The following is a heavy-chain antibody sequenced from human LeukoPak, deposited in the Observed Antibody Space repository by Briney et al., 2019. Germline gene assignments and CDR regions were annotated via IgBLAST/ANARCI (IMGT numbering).Heavy chain of an antibody. D-gene: IGHD1-1*01. V-gene: IGHV4-38-2*02. J-gene: IGHJ3*02. Sequence: SETLSLTCTVSGYSISSGYYWGWIRQPPGKGLEWIGSIYHSGSTNYNPSLKSRVTISVDKSKNQFSLKLSSVTAADTAVYYCARSSSNDDAFDIWGQGTMVTVSS. CDR1: GYSISSGYY. CDR3: ARSSSNDDAFDI. CDR2: IYHSGST.